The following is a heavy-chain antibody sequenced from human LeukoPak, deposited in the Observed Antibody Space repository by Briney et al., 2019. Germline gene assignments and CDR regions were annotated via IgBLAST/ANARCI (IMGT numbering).Heavy chain of an antibody. Sequence: SQTLSLTCTVSGGSISSGDYYRSWIRQPPGKGLEWIGYIYYSGSTYYNPSLKSRVTISVDTSKNQFSLKLSSVTAADTAVYYCASSNYYYGSGSYPTIDYWGQGTLVTVSS. D-gene: IGHD3-10*01. J-gene: IGHJ4*02. CDR1: GGSISSGDYY. CDR3: ASSNYYYGSGSYPTIDY. CDR2: IYYSGST. V-gene: IGHV4-30-4*08.